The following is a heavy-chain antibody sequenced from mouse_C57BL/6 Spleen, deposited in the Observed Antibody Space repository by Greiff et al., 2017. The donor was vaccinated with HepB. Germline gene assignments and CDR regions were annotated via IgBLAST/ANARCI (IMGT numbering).Heavy chain of an antibody. V-gene: IGHV1-69*01. CDR3: ARRGWDVGFDY. CDR2: IDPSDSYT. Sequence: QVQLKQPGAELVMPGASVKLSCKASGYTFTSYWMHWVKQRPGQGLEWIGEIDPSDSYTNYNQKFKGKSTLTVDKSSSTAYMQLSSLTSEDSAVYYCARRGWDVGFDYWGQGTTLTVSS. J-gene: IGHJ2*01. D-gene: IGHD4-1*01. CDR1: GYTFTSYW.